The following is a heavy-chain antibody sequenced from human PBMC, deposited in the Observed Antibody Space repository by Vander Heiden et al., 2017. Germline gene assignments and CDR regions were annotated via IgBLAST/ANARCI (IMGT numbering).Heavy chain of an antibody. J-gene: IGHJ6*02. CDR2: IIPIFGTA. Sequence: QVQLVQSGAEVKKPGSSVKVSCKASGGTFSSYAISWVRQAPGQGLEWMGGIIPIFGTANYAQKFQGRVTITADESTSTAYMELSSLRSEDTAVYYCARYCSSTSCYSLDYYYYGMDVWGQGTTVTVSS. V-gene: IGHV1-69*01. CDR1: GGTFSSYA. CDR3: ARYCSSTSCYSLDYYYYGMDV. D-gene: IGHD2-2*01.